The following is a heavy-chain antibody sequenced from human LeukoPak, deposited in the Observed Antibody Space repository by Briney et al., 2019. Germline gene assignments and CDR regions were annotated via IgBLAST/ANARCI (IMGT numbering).Heavy chain of an antibody. CDR3: ARGGLLRGYSGYDYDY. V-gene: IGHV1-18*01. J-gene: IGHJ4*02. D-gene: IGHD5-12*01. Sequence: GASVKVSCKASGYTFTSYGISWVRQAPGQGLEWMGWISAYNGNTNYAQKLQGRVTMTTDTSTSTAYMELRSLRSDDTAVYYCARGGLLRGYSGYDYDYWGQGTLVTVSS. CDR1: GYTFTSYG. CDR2: ISAYNGNT.